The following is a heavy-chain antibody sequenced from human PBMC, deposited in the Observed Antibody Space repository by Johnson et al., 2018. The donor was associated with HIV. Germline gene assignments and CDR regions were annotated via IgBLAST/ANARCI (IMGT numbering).Heavy chain of an antibody. V-gene: IGHV3-7*05. CDR1: GFTFSSYW. CDR3: VRSYPGSASVYRDAFDI. J-gene: IGHJ3*02. D-gene: IGHD4-11*01. CDR2: IKQDGSEK. Sequence: VQLVESGGGLVQPGGSLRLSCAASGFTFSSYWMSWVRQAPGTGLEWVANIKQDGSEKYYVDSVKGRFTISRDNAKNSLYLQMNSLRAEDTAVYYCVRSYPGSASVYRDAFDIWGQGTMVTVSS.